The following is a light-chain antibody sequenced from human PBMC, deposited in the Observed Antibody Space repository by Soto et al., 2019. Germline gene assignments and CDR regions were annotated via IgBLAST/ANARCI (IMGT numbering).Light chain of an antibody. V-gene: IGKV1-5*01. CDR2: DAS. CDR1: QSISTW. J-gene: IGKJ1*01. Sequence: DIQMTQSPSTLSASVGDRVIITCRASQSISTWLAWYQQKPGKAPKLLIYDASSLESGVPSRFSGSGSGTEFSLTISSLQPEDFATYYCLQDYNYPRTFGQGTKVDIK. CDR3: LQDYNYPRT.